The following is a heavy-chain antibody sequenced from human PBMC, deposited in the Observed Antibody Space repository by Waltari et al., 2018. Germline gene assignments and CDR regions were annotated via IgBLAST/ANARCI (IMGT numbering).Heavy chain of an antibody. J-gene: IGHJ6*03. Sequence: QVQLQESGPGLVKPSETLSLTCTVSGGSISSYYWSWIRQPAGKGLEWIGRIYNSGSTNYNPSLKIRVTMSVDTSKNQFSLKLGSVTAADTAVYYCARSPLLLGYMDVWGKGTTVTISS. D-gene: IGHD2-21*02. CDR3: ARSPLLLGYMDV. CDR2: IYNSGST. V-gene: IGHV4-4*07. CDR1: GGSISSYY.